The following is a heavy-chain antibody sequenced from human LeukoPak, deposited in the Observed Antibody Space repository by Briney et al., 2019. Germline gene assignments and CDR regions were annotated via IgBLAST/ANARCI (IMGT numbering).Heavy chain of an antibody. CDR2: IIPIFGTA. Sequence: SVKVSCKASGGTFSSYAISWVRQAPGQGLEWMGGIIPIFGTANYAQKFQGRVTITTDESTSTAYMELSSLRSEATAVYYCARGGGGSSWFVNWFDPWGQGTLVTVSS. J-gene: IGHJ5*02. CDR1: GGTFSSYA. D-gene: IGHD6-13*01. CDR3: ARGGGGSSWFVNWFDP. V-gene: IGHV1-69*05.